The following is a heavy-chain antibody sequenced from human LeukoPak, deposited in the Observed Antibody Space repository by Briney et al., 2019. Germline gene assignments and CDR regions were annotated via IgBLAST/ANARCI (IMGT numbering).Heavy chain of an antibody. V-gene: IGHV4-34*01. Sequence: SETLSLTCAVFVGSFSGYYWSWIRQPPGKGLEWIGKINHSGSTNYNPSLKSRVTISVDTSKNQFSLKLSSVTAADTAVYYCARGSSDFWSPAYYYGMDVWGQGTTVTVSS. J-gene: IGHJ6*02. CDR2: INHSGST. CDR3: ARGSSDFWSPAYYYGMDV. D-gene: IGHD3-3*01. CDR1: VGSFSGYY.